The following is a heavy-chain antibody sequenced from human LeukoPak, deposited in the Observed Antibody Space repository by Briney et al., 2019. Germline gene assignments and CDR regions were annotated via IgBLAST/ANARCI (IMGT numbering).Heavy chain of an antibody. Sequence: SETLSLTCTVSGGSITLYYWTWIRQPAGKGLEWIGRIHNSGTTNYNPSLKSRVTLSLDTSKNHFSLKMTSVTAADTAVYYCVRDSRANYFDYWGQGIRVTVSS. CDR2: IHNSGTT. J-gene: IGHJ4*02. CDR1: GGSITLYY. CDR3: VRDSRANYFDY. V-gene: IGHV4-4*07.